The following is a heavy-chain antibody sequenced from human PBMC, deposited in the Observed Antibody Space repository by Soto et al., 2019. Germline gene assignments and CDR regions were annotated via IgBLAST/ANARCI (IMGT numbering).Heavy chain of an antibody. D-gene: IGHD6-13*01. V-gene: IGHV3-9*01. CDR2: ISWNSGSI. CDR3: AKDFSPTLTAAALLLFDY. CDR1: GFTFDDYA. J-gene: IGHJ4*02. Sequence: PGGSLRLSCAASGFTFDDYAMHWVRQAPGKGLEWVSGISWNSGSIGYADSVKGRFTISRDNAKNSLYLQMNSLRAEDTALYYCAKDFSPTLTAAALLLFDYWGQGTLVTVSS.